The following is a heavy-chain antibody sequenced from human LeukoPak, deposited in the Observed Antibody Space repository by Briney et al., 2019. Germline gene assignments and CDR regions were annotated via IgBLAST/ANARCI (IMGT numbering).Heavy chain of an antibody. CDR2: IIPIFGTA. CDR3: ARDFNGFGEFDY. CDR1: GGTFSSYA. V-gene: IGHV1-69*05. J-gene: IGHJ4*02. Sequence: SVKVSCKASGGTFSSYAISWVRQAPGQGLEWMGRIIPIFGTANYAQKFQGRVTITTDESTSTAYMELSSLRSEDTAVYYCARDFNGFGEFDYWGRGTLVTVSS. D-gene: IGHD3-10*01.